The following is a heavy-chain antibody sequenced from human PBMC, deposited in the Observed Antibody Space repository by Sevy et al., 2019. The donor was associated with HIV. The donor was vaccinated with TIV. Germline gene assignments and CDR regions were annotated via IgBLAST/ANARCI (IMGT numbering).Heavy chain of an antibody. D-gene: IGHD1-26*01. V-gene: IGHV3-30*02. Sequence: GGSLRLSCTASGFTFSSYGMHWVRQAPGKGLEWVAFIRYDGSDKYYADSVKGRFTISRDNSKNTLYLQMNSLRAEDTAVYYCAKGFEVGATYYYYGTDVWGQGTTVTVSS. J-gene: IGHJ6*02. CDR3: AKGFEVGATYYYYGTDV. CDR1: GFTFSSYG. CDR2: IRYDGSDK.